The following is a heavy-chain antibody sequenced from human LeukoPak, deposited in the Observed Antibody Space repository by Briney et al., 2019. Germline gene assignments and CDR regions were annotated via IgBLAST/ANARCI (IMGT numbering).Heavy chain of an antibody. CDR3: ARHLGYCSSNSCSNWFDP. CDR2: IYTTGST. CDR1: GGSIDIYY. J-gene: IGHJ5*02. D-gene: IGHD2-2*01. Sequence: SETLSLTCTVSGGSIDIYYWSWIRQPAGKGLEWIGHIYTTGSTSYNPSLKSRVTMSVDPPKNQFSLKLTSVTAADTAVYYCARHLGYCSSNSCSNWFDPWGQGTLVTVSS. V-gene: IGHV4-4*07.